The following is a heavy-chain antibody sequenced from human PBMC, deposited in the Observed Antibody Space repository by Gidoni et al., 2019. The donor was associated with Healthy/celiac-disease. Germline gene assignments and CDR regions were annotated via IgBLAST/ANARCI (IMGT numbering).Heavy chain of an antibody. J-gene: IGHJ4*02. V-gene: IGHV4-4*02. CDR3: ARGDCSSTSCSYFDY. Sequence: VQLQESGPGLVKPSGTPFLPCAVSGGSISSSNWWSWVRQPPGKGLEWIGEIYHSGSTNYNPSLKSRVTISVDKSKNQFSLKLSSVTAADTAVYYCARGDCSSTSCSYFDYWGQGTLVTVSS. CDR1: GGSISSSNW. CDR2: IYHSGST. D-gene: IGHD2-2*01.